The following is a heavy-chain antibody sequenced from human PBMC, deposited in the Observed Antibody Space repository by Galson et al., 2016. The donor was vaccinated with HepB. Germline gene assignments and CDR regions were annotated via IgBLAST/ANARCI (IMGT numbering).Heavy chain of an antibody. D-gene: IGHD3-3*01. Sequence: SLRLSCAASGFTFSSYGMHWVRQAPGKGLEWVAVILSDEIKKNHADSVKGRFTISRDNSKNTLYLQMNSLRADDTAVYYCATELRRGVGNTEDSWGQGTLVTVSS. CDR2: ILSDEIKK. V-gene: IGHV3-33*01. J-gene: IGHJ4*02. CDR3: ATELRRGVGNTEDS. CDR1: GFTFSSYG.